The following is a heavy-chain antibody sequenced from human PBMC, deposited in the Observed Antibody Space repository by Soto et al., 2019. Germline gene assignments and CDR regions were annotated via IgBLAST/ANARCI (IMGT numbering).Heavy chain of an antibody. J-gene: IGHJ4*02. CDR1: GGSISTYY. Sequence: SETLSLSCTVSGGSISTYYWSWIRQPPGKGLEWIGYIYYSGSTDYNPSLKSRVTISVDTSQNQFSLKLNSVTAADTAVYYCAGEGVSRFGYWGRGALVTVSS. CDR2: IYYSGST. V-gene: IGHV4-59*01. CDR3: AGEGVSRFGY. D-gene: IGHD3-3*01.